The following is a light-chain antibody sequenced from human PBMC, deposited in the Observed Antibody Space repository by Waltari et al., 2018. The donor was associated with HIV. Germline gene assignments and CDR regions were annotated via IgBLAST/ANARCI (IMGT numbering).Light chain of an antibody. J-gene: IGKJ1*01. CDR3: QKYNRVPRT. Sequence: IQMTQSPSYLSAAVGDRVTLTCRVSEDISNFLAWYQQKPGKVPNLLIYGASTLQSGVPSRFSGSGSGADYTLTITSLQPEDVATYYCQKYNRVPRTFGQGTKVEIK. V-gene: IGKV1-27*01. CDR1: EDISNF. CDR2: GAS.